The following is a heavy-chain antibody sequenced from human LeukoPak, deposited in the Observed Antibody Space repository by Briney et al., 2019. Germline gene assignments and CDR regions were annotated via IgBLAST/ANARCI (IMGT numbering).Heavy chain of an antibody. CDR1: GFTFSTYW. V-gene: IGHV3-74*01. D-gene: IGHD3-16*01. CDR2: INSDGSTT. J-gene: IGHJ4*02. CDR3: ATERDGGGEF. Sequence: PGGSLRLSCAASGFTFSTYWMHWVRQAPGKGLVWVSRINSDGSTTNYADSVKGRFTISRDNAKNTLYLQMSSLKAEDTAVYFCATERDGGGEFWGQGTLVTVFS.